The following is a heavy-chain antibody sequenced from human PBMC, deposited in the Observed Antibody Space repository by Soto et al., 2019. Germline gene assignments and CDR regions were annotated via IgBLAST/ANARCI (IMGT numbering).Heavy chain of an antibody. CDR3: ARGPIAVAGNWFDP. J-gene: IGHJ5*02. CDR2: MNPNSGNT. V-gene: IGHV1-8*01. Sequence: ASVKVSCKASGYTFTSYDINWVRQATGQGLEWMGWMNPNSGNTGYAQKFQGRVTMTRNTSISTAYMELSSLRSEDTAVYYCARGPIAVAGNWFDPWGQGTLVTVSS. CDR1: GYTFTSYD. D-gene: IGHD6-19*01.